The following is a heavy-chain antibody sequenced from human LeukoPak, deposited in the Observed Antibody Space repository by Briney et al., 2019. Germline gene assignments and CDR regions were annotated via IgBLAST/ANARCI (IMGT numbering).Heavy chain of an antibody. Sequence: SETLSLTCTVSGGSISSYYWSWIRQPPGKGLEWIGYIYYSGSTNYNPSLKSRVTISVDTSKNQFSLKLSSVTAADTAVYYCARALPPYDYVWGSYRLENNWFDPWGQGTLVTVSS. CDR3: ARALPPYDYVWGSYRLENNWFDP. CDR1: GGSISSYY. V-gene: IGHV4-59*01. J-gene: IGHJ5*02. D-gene: IGHD3-16*02. CDR2: IYYSGST.